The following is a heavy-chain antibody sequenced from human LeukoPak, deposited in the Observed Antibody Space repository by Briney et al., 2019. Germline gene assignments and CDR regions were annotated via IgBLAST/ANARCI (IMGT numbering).Heavy chain of an antibody. J-gene: IGHJ4*02. CDR3: ARALAPMTTVTPRPMDY. CDR1: GFTFSSYA. Sequence: GGSLRLSCAASGFTFSSYAMHWVRQAPGKGLEWVAVISYDGSNKYYADSVKGRFTISRDNSRNTLYLQMNSLRAEDTAVYYCARALAPMTTVTPRPMDYWGQGTLVTVSS. D-gene: IGHD4-17*01. CDR2: ISYDGSNK. V-gene: IGHV3-30-3*01.